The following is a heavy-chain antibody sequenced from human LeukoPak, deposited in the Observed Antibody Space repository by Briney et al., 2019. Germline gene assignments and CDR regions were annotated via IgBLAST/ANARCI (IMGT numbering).Heavy chain of an antibody. CDR3: ARRPLSLSTYSSGRGDY. V-gene: IGHV4-39*01. J-gene: IGHJ4*02. CDR1: GGSISSSSYY. Sequence: SETLSLTYTVSGGSISSSSYYWGWIRQPPGKGLEWIGSIYYSGSTYYNPSLKSRVTISVDTSKNQFSLKLSSVTAADTAVYYCARRPLSLSTYSSGRGDYWGQGTLVTVSS. D-gene: IGHD6-19*01. CDR2: IYYSGST.